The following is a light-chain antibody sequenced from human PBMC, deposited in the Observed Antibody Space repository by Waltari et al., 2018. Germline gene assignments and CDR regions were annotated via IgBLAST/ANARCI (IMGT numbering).Light chain of an antibody. Sequence: DTQLTLSPSTLSASVGDRVTITCRASQSISNWLAWYQQKPGKAPKLPIYKASTLESGVPSRFSGSGSGTEFTLTISSLQPDDFATYYCQQYNSYSLLTFGGGTKVEIK. CDR3: QQYNSYSLLT. V-gene: IGKV1-5*03. CDR2: KAS. CDR1: QSISNW. J-gene: IGKJ4*01.